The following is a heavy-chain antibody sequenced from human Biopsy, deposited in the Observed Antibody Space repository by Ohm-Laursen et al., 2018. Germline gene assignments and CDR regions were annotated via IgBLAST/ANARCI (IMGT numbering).Heavy chain of an antibody. CDR2: ITTDSGRI. D-gene: IGHD3-9*01. V-gene: IGHV3-23*01. CDR1: GFTLSDG. Sequence: GSLRLSCAASGFTLSDGMTWVRQAPGKGLEWVSSITTDSGRIFYADSVRGRFTISRDNPKNTLYLQMNSLRAEDTAEYYCARHLRYNDYWGQGTLVTVSS. CDR3: ARHLRYNDY. J-gene: IGHJ4*02.